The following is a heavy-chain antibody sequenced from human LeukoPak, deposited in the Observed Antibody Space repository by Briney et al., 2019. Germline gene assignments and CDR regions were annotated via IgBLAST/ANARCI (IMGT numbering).Heavy chain of an antibody. J-gene: IGHJ4*02. D-gene: IGHD3-10*01. Sequence: PGGSLRLSCAASGFTFSGSAMHWVRQASGKGLEWVGRIRNKANNYATAYAASVKGRFTISRDDSKNTAYLQMNSLKTEDTALYYCTRRGRGFGGLLIDWGQGTLVTVSS. CDR2: IRNKANNYAT. V-gene: IGHV3-73*01. CDR1: GFTFSGSA. CDR3: TRRGRGFGGLLID.